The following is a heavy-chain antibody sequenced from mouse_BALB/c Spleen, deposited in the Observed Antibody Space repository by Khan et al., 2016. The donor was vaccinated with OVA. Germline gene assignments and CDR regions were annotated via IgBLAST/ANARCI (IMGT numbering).Heavy chain of an antibody. V-gene: IGHV5-6*01. CDR2: ISTGGHYT. CDR3: VRLAYYYNSEGFAY. J-gene: IGHJ3*01. Sequence: EVELVESGGDLVKPGGSLKLSCAASGFTFSTYGMSWVRQSPDKRLEWVATISTGGHYTYYPDNLKGRFTISRDNARNILYLKMSSLKSEDTAMYYCVRLAYYYNSEGFAYWGQGTLVTVSA. D-gene: IGHD1-1*02. CDR1: GFTFSTYG.